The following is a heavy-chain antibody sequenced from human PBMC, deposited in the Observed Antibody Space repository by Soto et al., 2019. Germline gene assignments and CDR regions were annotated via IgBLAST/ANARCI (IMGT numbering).Heavy chain of an antibody. J-gene: IGHJ4*02. D-gene: IGHD2-15*01. CDR1: GGSVSGGSYY. Sequence: ASETLSLTCTVSGGSVSGGSYYWSWIRQPPGKGLEWIGYIYYSGSTNYNPSLKSRVTISVDTSKNQFSMKLSSVTAADTAVYYCARVLVQYCSGGSCYSGGLFDYWGQGTLVTVSS. CDR3: ARVLVQYCSGGSCYSGGLFDY. CDR2: IYYSGST. V-gene: IGHV4-61*01.